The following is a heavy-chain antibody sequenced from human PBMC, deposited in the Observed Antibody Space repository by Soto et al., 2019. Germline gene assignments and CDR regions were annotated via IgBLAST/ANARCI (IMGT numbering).Heavy chain of an antibody. CDR1: GYTFTSYG. CDR2: ISAYNGNT. J-gene: IGHJ4*02. CDR3: ATDRIAAAGPEYYFDY. Sequence: GASVKVSCKASGYTFTSYGISWVRQAPGQGLEWMGWISAYNGNTNYAQKLQGRVTMTKDTSTDTAYMELSSLRSEDTAVYYCATDRIAAAGPEYYFDYWGQGTLVTVSS. V-gene: IGHV1-18*01. D-gene: IGHD6-13*01.